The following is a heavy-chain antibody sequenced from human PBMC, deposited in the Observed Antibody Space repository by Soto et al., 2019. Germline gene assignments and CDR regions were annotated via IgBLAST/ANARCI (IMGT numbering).Heavy chain of an antibody. V-gene: IGHV1-69*02. D-gene: IGHD4-17*01. J-gene: IGHJ4*02. CDR1: GGTFSSYT. CDR2: IIPILGIA. CDR3: ATVFDYVDDY. Sequence: QVQLVQSGAEVKKPGSSVKVSCKASGGTFSSYTISWERQAPGQGLEWMGRIIPILGIANYAQKFQGRVTITADKSTSTAYMELSSLRAEDTAVYYCATVFDYVDDYWGQGTLVTVSS.